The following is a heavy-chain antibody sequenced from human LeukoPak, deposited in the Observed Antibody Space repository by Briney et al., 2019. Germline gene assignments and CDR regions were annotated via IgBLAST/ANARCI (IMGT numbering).Heavy chain of an antibody. J-gene: IGHJ4*02. Sequence: QAGGSLRFSCAASGVTLSTYAMSWARQAPGKGLEWVSAISGSGGSTYYADSVKGRFTISRDNSKNTLYLQMNSLRAEDTAVYYCAKRTDTRDYYDSSGYHDYWGQGTLVTVSS. D-gene: IGHD3-22*01. V-gene: IGHV3-23*01. CDR2: ISGSGGST. CDR3: AKRTDTRDYYDSSGYHDY. CDR1: GVTLSTYA.